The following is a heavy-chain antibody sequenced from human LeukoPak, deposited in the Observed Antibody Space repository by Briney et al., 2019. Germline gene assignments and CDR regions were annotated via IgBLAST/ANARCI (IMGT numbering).Heavy chain of an antibody. CDR1: GFTFSSYA. V-gene: IGHV3-30-3*01. J-gene: IGHJ4*02. CDR2: ISYDGSNK. Sequence: SGGSLRLSCAASGFTFSSYAMHWVRQAPGKGLEWVAVISYDGSNKYYADSVKGRFTISRDNSKNTLYLQMNSLRAEDTAVYYCADEPATLDYWGQGTLVTVPS. D-gene: IGHD2-2*01. CDR3: ADEPATLDY.